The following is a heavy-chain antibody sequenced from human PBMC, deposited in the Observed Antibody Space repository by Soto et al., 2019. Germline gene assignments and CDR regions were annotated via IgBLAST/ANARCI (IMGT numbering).Heavy chain of an antibody. V-gene: IGHV3-13*04. J-gene: IGHJ3*02. CDR1: GFSFSSYD. D-gene: IGHD6-19*01. Sequence: EVQLVESGGGLVQPGGSLRLSCAASGFSFSSYDMLWVRQATGKGLEWVSAIGTAGDTSYPGSVKGRFTISRENAKNPFYLQMSSLRGGDTAVYYCARDGGRSGWYQSGAFDSWGQGKMVTVSS. CDR2: IGTAGDT. CDR3: ARDGGRSGWYQSGAFDS.